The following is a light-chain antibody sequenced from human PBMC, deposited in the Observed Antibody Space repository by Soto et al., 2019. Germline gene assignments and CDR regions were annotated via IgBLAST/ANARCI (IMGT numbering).Light chain of an antibody. J-gene: IGLJ2*01. CDR1: SSDIGAYNY. CDR2: AVS. CDR3: SSYTTSSTLEVV. Sequence: QSALTQPASVSGSPGQSITISCTGTSSDIGAYNYVSWYQQHPGKAPKLMIYAVSNRPSGVSNRFSGSKSGNTASLTISGLQAEDEADYYCSSYTTSSTLEVVFGGGTKLTVL. V-gene: IGLV2-14*03.